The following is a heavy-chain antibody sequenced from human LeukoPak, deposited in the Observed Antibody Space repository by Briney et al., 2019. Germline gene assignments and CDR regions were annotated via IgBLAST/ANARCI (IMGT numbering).Heavy chain of an antibody. CDR3: ASDWGLRQLEYCSNTNCYMGAFDI. CDR2: INPNSGGT. CDR1: GYTFTGYY. J-gene: IGHJ3*02. V-gene: IGHV1-2*02. Sequence: GASVKVSCKASGYTFTGYYMHWVRQAPGQGLEWMGWINPNSGGTNYAQKFQGRVTMTRDTAISTAYMELSRLRSDETAVYYCASDWGLRQLEYCSNTNCYMGAFDIWGQGTMVTVSS. D-gene: IGHD2-2*02.